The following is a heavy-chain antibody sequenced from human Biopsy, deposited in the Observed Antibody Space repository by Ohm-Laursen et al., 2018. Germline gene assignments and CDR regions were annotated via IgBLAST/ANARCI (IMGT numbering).Heavy chain of an antibody. J-gene: IGHJ4*02. CDR3: ARGSNDFGGLYFPR. CDR1: GGSFTGHS. V-gene: IGHV4-59*11. Sequence: SDTLSLTCTVSGGSFTGHSWSWIRQPPGKGLEWIGHISHTGYTSYKSSLKSRVTISLDTSRNHFSLRLSSLTAADTAVYYCARGSNDFGGLYFPRWGQGTLLTVSS. CDR2: ISHTGYT. D-gene: IGHD4-23*01.